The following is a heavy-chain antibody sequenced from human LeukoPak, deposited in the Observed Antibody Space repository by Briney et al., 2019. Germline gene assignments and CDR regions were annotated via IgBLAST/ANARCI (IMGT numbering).Heavy chain of an antibody. CDR2: INHSGST. CDR1: GGSFSGYY. Sequence: SETLSLTCAVYGGSFSGYYWSWIRQPPGKGLEWIGEINHSGSTNYNPSLKSRVTISVDTSKNQLSLKLSSVTAADTAVYYCAREEMAAAGPPLGPTPYWGQGTLVTVSS. V-gene: IGHV4-34*01. CDR3: AREEMAAAGPPLGPTPY. J-gene: IGHJ4*02. D-gene: IGHD6-13*01.